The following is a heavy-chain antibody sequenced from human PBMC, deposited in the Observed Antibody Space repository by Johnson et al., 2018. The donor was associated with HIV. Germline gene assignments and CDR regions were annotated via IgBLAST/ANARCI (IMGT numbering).Heavy chain of an antibody. CDR2: ISSDGSSI. CDR3: ARERGEGGSYYSFRRDAFDI. J-gene: IGHJ3*02. D-gene: IGHD1-26*01. V-gene: IGHV3-30*04. CDR1: GFTFSSYA. Sequence: QVQLVESGGGVVQPGRSLRLSCAASGFTFSSYAMHWVRQAPGKGLEWVAVISSDGSSIYYADSVKGRFTIHRDNAKKSLYLQMNGLRAEDTAVYYCARERGEGGSYYSFRRDAFDIWGQGTMVTVSS.